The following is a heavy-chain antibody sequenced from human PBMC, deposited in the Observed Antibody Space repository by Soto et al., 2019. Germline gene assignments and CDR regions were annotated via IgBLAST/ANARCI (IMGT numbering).Heavy chain of an antibody. Sequence: SETLSLTCTVSGGSISSSSYYWGWIRQPPGKGLEWIGSIYYSGSTYYNPSLKSRVTISVDTSKNQFSLKLSSVTAADTAVYYCALGYSSEFDYWGKGTLVTVSS. V-gene: IGHV4-39*01. D-gene: IGHD2-15*01. J-gene: IGHJ4*02. CDR1: GGSISSSSYY. CDR2: IYYSGST. CDR3: ALGYSSEFDY.